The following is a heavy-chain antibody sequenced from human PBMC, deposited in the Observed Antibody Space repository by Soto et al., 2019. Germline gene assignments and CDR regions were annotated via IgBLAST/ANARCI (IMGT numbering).Heavy chain of an antibody. Sequence: GSLRLSCAASGFIFSSYGMHWVRQAPGKGLEWVAVIWYDGSDKYYEDSVKGRFTISRDNSKNMLFLQMNSLTAEDTAVYYCARGTGNSYYYMDVWGKGTTVTVSS. J-gene: IGHJ6*03. CDR1: GFIFSSYG. V-gene: IGHV3-33*01. CDR3: ARGTGNSYYYMDV. CDR2: IWYDGSDK.